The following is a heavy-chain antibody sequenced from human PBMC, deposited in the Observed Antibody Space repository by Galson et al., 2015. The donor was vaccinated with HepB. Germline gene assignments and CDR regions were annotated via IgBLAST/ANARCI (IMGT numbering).Heavy chain of an antibody. V-gene: IGHV3-23*01. CDR2: IGGNGGDT. Sequence: SLRLSCAASGFSFSSYAMTWVRQAPGKGLEWVSSIGGNGGDTKYGDSVKGRFTIFRDKAKSTLYLQMNSLRAEDTAVYYCAKGDVWGPAAINYGLHVWGHGTPVTVSS. CDR1: GFSFSSYA. D-gene: IGHD2-2*02. J-gene: IGHJ6*02. CDR3: AKGDVWGPAAINYGLHV.